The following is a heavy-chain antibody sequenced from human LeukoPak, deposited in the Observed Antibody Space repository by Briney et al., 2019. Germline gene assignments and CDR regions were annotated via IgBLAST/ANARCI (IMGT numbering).Heavy chain of an antibody. D-gene: IGHD5-12*01. J-gene: IGHJ4*02. CDR3: ARDDPYSGYDYDY. Sequence: GRSLRLSCAASGFTFSSYGMHWVRQAPGKGLEWVAVIWYDGSNKYYADSVKGRFTISRDNSKNTLYLQMNSLRADDTAFYYCARDDPYSGYDYDYWGRGVLVTVSS. V-gene: IGHV3-33*01. CDR2: IWYDGSNK. CDR1: GFTFSSYG.